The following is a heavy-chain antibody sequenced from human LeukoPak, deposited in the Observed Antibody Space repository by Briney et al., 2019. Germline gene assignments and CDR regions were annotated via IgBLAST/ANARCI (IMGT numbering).Heavy chain of an antibody. V-gene: IGHV4-59*01. CDR1: GGSISSYY. J-gene: IGHJ3*02. CDR2: IYYSGST. D-gene: IGHD1-26*01. CDR3: VRAGYYLDAFDI. Sequence: PSETLSLTCTVSGGSISSYYWSWIRQPPGKGLEWIGYIYYSGSTNYNPSLKSRVTISVDTSKNQFSLKLSSVTAADTAVYFCVRAGYYLDAFDIWGQGTVVTVSS.